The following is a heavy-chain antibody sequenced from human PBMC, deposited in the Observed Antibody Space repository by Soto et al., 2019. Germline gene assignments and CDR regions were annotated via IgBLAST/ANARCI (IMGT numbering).Heavy chain of an antibody. J-gene: IGHJ3*02. CDR1: GFNFSSYA. V-gene: IGHV3-23*01. Sequence: GGSLRLSCAASGFNFSSYAMSWVRQAPGKGLEWVSAISGSGGSTYYADSEKGRFTISRDNSKNTLYLQMNSLRAEDTAVYYCAKDAVGPGGSSGRGAFDIWGQGTMVTVSS. D-gene: IGHD3-16*01. CDR2: ISGSGGST. CDR3: AKDAVGPGGSSGRGAFDI.